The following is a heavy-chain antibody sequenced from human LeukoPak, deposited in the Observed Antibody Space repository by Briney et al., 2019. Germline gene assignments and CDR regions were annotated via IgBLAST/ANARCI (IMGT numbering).Heavy chain of an antibody. CDR1: GFMFSSNW. Sequence: GGSLRLSCAASGFMFSSNWMSWVRLAPGKGLEWVANIKEDGTETYYADSVKGRFTISRDNSKNSLYLQMNSLRVEDTALYYCAKDRYCTSSSCPIDYWGQGTMVTVSS. CDR2: IKEDGTET. V-gene: IGHV3-7*03. D-gene: IGHD2-2*01. CDR3: AKDRYCTSSSCPIDY. J-gene: IGHJ4*02.